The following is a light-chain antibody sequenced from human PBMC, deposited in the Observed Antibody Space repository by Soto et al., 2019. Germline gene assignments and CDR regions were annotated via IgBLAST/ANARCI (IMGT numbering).Light chain of an antibody. Sequence: DIVMTQSPLSLPVTPGEPASISCSSSQSLLDSNGYNYLDWYLQKPGQSPQLLIYLGSNRASGVPDRFSGSGSGTDFTLKISRVEVEDVVIYYCMQALQTPLTFGGGTRVEIQ. V-gene: IGKV2-28*01. CDR3: MQALQTPLT. J-gene: IGKJ4*01. CDR2: LGS. CDR1: QSLLDSNGYNY.